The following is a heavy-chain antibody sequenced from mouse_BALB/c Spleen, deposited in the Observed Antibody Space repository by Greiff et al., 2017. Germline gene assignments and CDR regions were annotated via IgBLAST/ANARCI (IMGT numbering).Heavy chain of an antibody. CDR2: IYPGDGDT. D-gene: IGHD2-4*01. J-gene: IGHJ1*01. CDR3: ARSGYDYEGAWYFDV. CDR1: GYAFSSYW. V-gene: IGHV1-80*01. Sequence: QVQLQQSGAELVRPGSSVKISCKASGYAFSSYWMNWVKQRPGQGLEWIGQIYPGDGDTNYNGKFKGKATLTADKSSSTAYMQLSSLTSEDSAVYFCARSGYDYEGAWYFDVWGAGTTVTVSS.